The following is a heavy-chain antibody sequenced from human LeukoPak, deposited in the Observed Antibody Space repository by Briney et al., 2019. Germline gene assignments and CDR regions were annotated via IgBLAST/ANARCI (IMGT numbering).Heavy chain of an antibody. Sequence: SETLSLTCAVYGGSFSGYYWSWIRQPPGKGLEWIGSIYYSGSTYYNPSLKSRVTISVDTSKNQFSLKLSSVTAADTAVYYCARDYYDSSGPTIYFDYWGQGTLVTVSS. CDR2: IYYSGST. V-gene: IGHV4-34*01. D-gene: IGHD3-22*01. CDR3: ARDYYDSSGPTIYFDY. J-gene: IGHJ4*02. CDR1: GGSFSGYY.